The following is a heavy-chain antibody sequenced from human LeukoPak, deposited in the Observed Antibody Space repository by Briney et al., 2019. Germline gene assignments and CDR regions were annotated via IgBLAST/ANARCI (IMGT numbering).Heavy chain of an antibody. CDR2: ITNSRNNI. V-gene: IGHV3-21*03. Sequence: GGSLRLSCAASGFTFSSYNMNWVRQAPGKGLERVSSITNSRNNIYYADSVKGRFTISRDNAKKSLYLQMNSLRAEDTTVYYCARDCWYYGAGNYCGIDYWGRGTLVTVSS. CDR1: GFTFSSYN. J-gene: IGHJ4*02. CDR3: ARDCWYYGAGNYCGIDY. D-gene: IGHD3-10*01.